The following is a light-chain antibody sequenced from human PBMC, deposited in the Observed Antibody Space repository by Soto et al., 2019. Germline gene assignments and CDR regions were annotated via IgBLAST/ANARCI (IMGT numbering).Light chain of an antibody. CDR3: QQSYSKGYT. V-gene: IGKV1-39*01. CDR2: AAS. CDR1: QSISSY. J-gene: IGKJ2*01. Sequence: DIQMTQSPSSLSASVGDRVTITCRASQSISSYLNWYQQKPGKAPKLLIYAASSLQSGVPSRFSGSGSGTDFTLTSSSLQPEDFATYYCQQSYSKGYTFGQGTKLEIK.